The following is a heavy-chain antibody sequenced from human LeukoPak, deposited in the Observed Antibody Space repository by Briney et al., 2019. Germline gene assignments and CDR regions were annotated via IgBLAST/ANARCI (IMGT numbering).Heavy chain of an antibody. CDR1: GYTLTELS. D-gene: IGHD2-15*01. V-gene: IGHV1-24*01. J-gene: IGHJ4*02. CDR2: FDPEDGET. Sequence: ASVKVSCKVSGYTLTELSMHWVRQAPGKGLEWMGGFDPEDGETIYAQKFQGRVTMTEDPSTDTAYMELSSLRSEDAAVYYCATRKIVVVVAASGFDYWGQGTLVTVSS. CDR3: ATRKIVVVVAASGFDY.